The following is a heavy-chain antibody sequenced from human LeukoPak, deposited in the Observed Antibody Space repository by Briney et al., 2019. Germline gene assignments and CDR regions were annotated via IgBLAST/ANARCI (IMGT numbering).Heavy chain of an antibody. CDR2: ISYDGSNK. D-gene: IGHD2-2*02. CDR1: GFTFSSYA. J-gene: IGHJ4*02. Sequence: GRSLRLSCAASGFTFSSYAMHWVRQAAGEGLEWVAVISYDGSNKYYADSVKGRFTISRDNSKNTLYLQMNSLRAEDTAVYYCASFYCSSTSCHNPHFDYWGQGTLVTVSS. CDR3: ASFYCSSTSCHNPHFDY. V-gene: IGHV3-30*04.